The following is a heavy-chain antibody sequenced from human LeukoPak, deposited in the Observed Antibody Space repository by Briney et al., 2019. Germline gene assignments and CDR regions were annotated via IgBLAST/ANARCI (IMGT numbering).Heavy chain of an antibody. CDR3: AKARGYSDF. J-gene: IGHJ4*02. D-gene: IGHD5-12*01. CDR1: GFTFDDYA. CDR2: ISGDGGDT. Sequence: PGGSLRLSCAASGFTFDDYAMHWVRQAPGKGLEWVCLISGDGGDTFYADSVKGRFTITRDNSKKSLYLQMKSLRTEDTAFYYCAKARGYSDFWGQGTLVTVSS. V-gene: IGHV3-43*02.